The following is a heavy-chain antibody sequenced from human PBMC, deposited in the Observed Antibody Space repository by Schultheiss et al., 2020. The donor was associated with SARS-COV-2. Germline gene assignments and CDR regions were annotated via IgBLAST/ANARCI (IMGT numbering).Heavy chain of an antibody. D-gene: IGHD6-6*01. J-gene: IGHJ5*02. CDR2: INHSGST. CDR1: GGSFSGYY. V-gene: IGHV4-34*01. Sequence: SQTLSLTCTVSGGSFSGYYWSWIRQPPGKGLEWIGEINHSGSTNYNPSLKSRVTISVDTSKNQFSLKLSSVTAADTAVYYCARGKEYSSSSGWWFDPWGQGTLVTVSS. CDR3: ARGKEYSSSSGWWFDP.